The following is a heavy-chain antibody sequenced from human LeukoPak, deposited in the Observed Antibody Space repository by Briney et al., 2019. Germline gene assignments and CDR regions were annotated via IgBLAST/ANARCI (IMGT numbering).Heavy chain of an antibody. Sequence: GGSLRLSCAASGFTFSSYAMHWVRQAPGKGLEWVAAISGSGGSTYYADSVKGRFTIFRDNFKNTLYLQMNSLRAEDTAVYYCAKVYGSGTYSSEPNWFDPWGQGTLVTVS. J-gene: IGHJ5*02. CDR1: GFTFSSYA. V-gene: IGHV3-23*01. D-gene: IGHD3-10*01. CDR3: AKVYGSGTYSSEPNWFDP. CDR2: ISGSGGST.